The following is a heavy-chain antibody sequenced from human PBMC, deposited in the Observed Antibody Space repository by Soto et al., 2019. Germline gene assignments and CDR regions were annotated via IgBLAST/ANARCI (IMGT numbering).Heavy chain of an antibody. J-gene: IGHJ6*02. CDR2: ISGDGGST. Sequence: EVQLLESGGGLVQPGGSLRLSCAASGFTFNNYAMNWVRQAPGKGLEWVSAISGDGGSTYYADSVKGRFAISRDISKNTLYLQMNSLRAEDTAVYYCAKGATTWGYYYYGMDVWGQGTTVTVSS. CDR3: AKGATTWGYYYYGMDV. V-gene: IGHV3-23*01. CDR1: GFTFNNYA. D-gene: IGHD1-26*01.